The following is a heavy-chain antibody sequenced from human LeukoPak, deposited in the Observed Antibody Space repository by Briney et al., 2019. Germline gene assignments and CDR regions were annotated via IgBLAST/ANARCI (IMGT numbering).Heavy chain of an antibody. V-gene: IGHV4-4*02. CDR2: IYHSGST. Sequence: SETLSLTCAVSGGSISSSNWWSWVRQPPGKGLEWIGEIYHSGSTNYNPSLKSRVTLSVDKSKNQFSLRLNSVTAADTAMYYCARSHDHLWGNYPDYWGQGTLVTVSS. CDR3: ARSHDHLWGNYPDY. CDR1: GGSISSSNW. J-gene: IGHJ4*02. D-gene: IGHD3-16*02.